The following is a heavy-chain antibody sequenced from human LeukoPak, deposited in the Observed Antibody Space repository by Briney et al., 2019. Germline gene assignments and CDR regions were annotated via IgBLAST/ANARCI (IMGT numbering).Heavy chain of an antibody. CDR1: GSTLASYG. Sequence: GASVKVSCKASGSTLASYGISWVRQAPGQGLEWMGWISAYNGNTNYAQKLQGRVTMTTDTSTSTAYMELRSLRSDDTAVYYCAIYRYSGPIDYWGQGTLVTVSS. D-gene: IGHD1-26*01. CDR2: ISAYNGNT. J-gene: IGHJ4*02. CDR3: AIYRYSGPIDY. V-gene: IGHV1-18*04.